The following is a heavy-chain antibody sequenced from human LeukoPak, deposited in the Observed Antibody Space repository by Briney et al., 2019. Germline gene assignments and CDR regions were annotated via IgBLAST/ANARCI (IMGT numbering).Heavy chain of an antibody. CDR2: MNPNSGNT. CDR1: GYTFTSYD. Sequence: ASVKVSCKASGYTFTSYDINWVRQATGQGLEWMGWMNPNSGNTGYAQKFQGRVTMTEDTSTDTAYMELSSLRSEDTAVYYCATEAVTTDHDAFDIWGQGTMVTVSS. J-gene: IGHJ3*02. D-gene: IGHD4-11*01. CDR3: ATEAVTTDHDAFDI. V-gene: IGHV1-8*01.